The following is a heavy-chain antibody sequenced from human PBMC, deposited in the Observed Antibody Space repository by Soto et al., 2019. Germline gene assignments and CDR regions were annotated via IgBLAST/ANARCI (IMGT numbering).Heavy chain of an antibody. D-gene: IGHD1-7*01. V-gene: IGHV4-4*07. CDR1: GGSISSYR. CDR3: GREGGETWDYEAS. J-gene: IGHJ5*02. CDR2: LNNDGHT. Sequence: QVQLQESGPGLVRPSETLSLTCTVSGGSISSYRWSWIRQPAGKGLEWIGRLNNDGHTHYNPSLKSRVTVSVDTSRNQFFLTLRSVSAADSAVYHCGREGGETWDYEASWGQGTPVTVSS.